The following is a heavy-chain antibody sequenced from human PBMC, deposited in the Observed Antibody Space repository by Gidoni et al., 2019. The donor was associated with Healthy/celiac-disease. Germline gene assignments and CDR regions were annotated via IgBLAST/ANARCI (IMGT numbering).Heavy chain of an antibody. CDR3: ARPYSGLDAFDI. Sequence: QVQLVQSGAEGKKPGASVKVAGKASGYTCTSYSMHGVRQAPGQGLEWMGIITPSGGRTSYAPKCQGSVTMTRDTSTSTVYMELSSLRSEATAVYYCARPYSGLDAFDIWGQGTMVTVSS. CDR1: GYTCTSYS. CDR2: ITPSGGRT. V-gene: IGHV1-46*01. D-gene: IGHD5-12*01. J-gene: IGHJ3*02.